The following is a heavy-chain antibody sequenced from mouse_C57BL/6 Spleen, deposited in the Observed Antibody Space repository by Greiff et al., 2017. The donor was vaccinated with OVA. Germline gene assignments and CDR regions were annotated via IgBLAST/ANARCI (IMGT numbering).Heavy chain of an antibody. Sequence: QVQLQQPGAELVKPGASVKLSCKASGYTFTSYWMHWVKQRPGQGLEWIGMIHPNSGGTNYNEKFKSKATLTVDKSSSTAYMQLSSLTSEDSAVYYCARDNWAWFAYWGQGTLVTVSA. V-gene: IGHV1-64*01. J-gene: IGHJ3*01. CDR2: IHPNSGGT. CDR3: ARDNWAWFAY. CDR1: GYTFTSYW. D-gene: IGHD4-1*01.